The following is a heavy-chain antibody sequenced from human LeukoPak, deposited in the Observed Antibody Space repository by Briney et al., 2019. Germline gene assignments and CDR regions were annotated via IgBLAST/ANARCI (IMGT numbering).Heavy chain of an antibody. CDR1: GGSISSYY. CDR3: AREVAVAGRFDS. CDR2: IYYSGST. J-gene: IGHJ4*02. V-gene: IGHV4-59*01. Sequence: SETLSLTCTVSGGSISSYYWSWIRQPPGKGLEWIGYIYYSGSTNYNPSLKSRVTISVDTSKNQFSLKLSSVTAADTAVYYCAREVAVAGRFDSWGQGTLVTVSS. D-gene: IGHD6-19*01.